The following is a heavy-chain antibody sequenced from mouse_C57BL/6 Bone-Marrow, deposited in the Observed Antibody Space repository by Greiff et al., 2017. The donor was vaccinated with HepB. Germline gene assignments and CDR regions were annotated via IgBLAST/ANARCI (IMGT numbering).Heavy chain of an antibody. J-gene: IGHJ4*01. CDR1: GYSITSGYY. CDR3: ARGREDYYAMDY. V-gene: IGHV3-6*01. Sequence: VQLKESGPGLVKPSQSLSLTCSVTGYSITSGYYWNWIRQFPGNKLEWMGYISYDGSNNYNPSLKNRISITRDTSKNQFFLKLNSVTTEDTATYYCARGREDYYAMDYWGQGTSVTVSS. CDR2: ISYDGSN. D-gene: IGHD3-3*01.